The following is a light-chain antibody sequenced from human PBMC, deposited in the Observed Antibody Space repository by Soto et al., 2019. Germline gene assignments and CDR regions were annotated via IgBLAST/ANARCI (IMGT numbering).Light chain of an antibody. J-gene: IGLJ1*01. CDR3: AAWDDSLSGLYV. V-gene: IGLV1-47*02. CDR2: SNN. CDR1: SSNIGSNY. Sequence: QSVLTQPHSASGTPGQRVTISCSGSSSNIGSNYVYWYQQLPGTAPKLLIYSNNQRPSGVPDRFSGSKSGTSASLAISGLRSEDEADYYCAAWDDSLSGLYVFGTGTKLTVL.